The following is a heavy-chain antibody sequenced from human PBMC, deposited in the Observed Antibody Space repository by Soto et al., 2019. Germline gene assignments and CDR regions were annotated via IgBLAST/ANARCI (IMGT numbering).Heavy chain of an antibody. D-gene: IGHD2-21*02. CDR1: GGSFSGYY. V-gene: IGHV4-34*01. Sequence: SETLSLTCAVYGGSFSGYYWSWIRQPPGKGLEWIGEINHSGSTNYNPSLKSRVTISVDTSKNQFSLKLSSVTAADTAVYYCARGRIVVVTAIHYSWFDPWGQGTLVT. CDR3: ARGRIVVVTAIHYSWFDP. J-gene: IGHJ5*02. CDR2: INHSGST.